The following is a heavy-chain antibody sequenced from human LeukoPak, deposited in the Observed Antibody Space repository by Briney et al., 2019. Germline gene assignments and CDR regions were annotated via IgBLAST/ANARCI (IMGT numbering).Heavy chain of an antibody. D-gene: IGHD3-3*01. CDR1: GGSISSYY. CDR3: ARTFWSGYYPALNFDY. CDR2: IYTSGST. Sequence: NSSETLSLTCTVSGGSISSYYWSWIRQPAGKGLEWIGRIYTSGSTNYNPSLKSRATMSVDTSKNQFSLKLSSVTAADTAVYYCARTFWSGYYPALNFDYWGQGTLVTVSS. J-gene: IGHJ4*02. V-gene: IGHV4-4*07.